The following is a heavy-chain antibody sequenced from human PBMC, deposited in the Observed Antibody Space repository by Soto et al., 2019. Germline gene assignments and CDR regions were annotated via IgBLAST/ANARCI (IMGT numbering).Heavy chain of an antibody. J-gene: IGHJ5*02. D-gene: IGHD2-2*01. CDR2: ISYDGSNK. Sequence: PGGSLRLSCAASGFTFSSYAMHWVRQAPGKGLEWVAVISYDGSNKYYADSVKGRVTISRDKSKNTLYLQMNSLRAEDTAVYYCARVGDIVVVPAAPNWFDPWGQGTLVTVSA. V-gene: IGHV3-30-3*01. CDR3: ARVGDIVVVPAAPNWFDP. CDR1: GFTFSSYA.